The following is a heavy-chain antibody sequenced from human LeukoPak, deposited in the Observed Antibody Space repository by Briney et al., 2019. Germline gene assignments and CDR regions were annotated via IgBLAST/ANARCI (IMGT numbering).Heavy chain of an antibody. V-gene: IGHV1-2*02. Sequence: ASVKVSCKASRYLFTDYYLHWIRQAPGQGLEWMGWIGPNSGGTHHAVNFQGRATMTRDTSISTVYMDLSSLRSDDTGLYYCARSRTPFYYYGMHVWGLGTSVTVSS. D-gene: IGHD1-1*01. J-gene: IGHJ6*02. CDR1: RYLFTDYY. CDR2: IGPNSGGT. CDR3: ARSRTPFYYYGMHV.